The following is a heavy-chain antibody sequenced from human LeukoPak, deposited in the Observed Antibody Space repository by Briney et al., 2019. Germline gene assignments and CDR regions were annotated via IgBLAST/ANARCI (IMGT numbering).Heavy chain of an antibody. J-gene: IGHJ4*02. V-gene: IGHV3-30*18. CDR3: AKEMGSRSSLFYFDY. CDR1: GLTFSSYG. Sequence: PGRSLRLSCAASGLTFSSYGMHWVRQAPGKGLEWVAVISYDGSNKYYAESVNGRFTISRDNSKNTLYLLVNTLRGDDTAVYYCAKEMGSRSSLFYFDYWGQGTLLTVSS. CDR2: ISYDGSNK. D-gene: IGHD3-10*01.